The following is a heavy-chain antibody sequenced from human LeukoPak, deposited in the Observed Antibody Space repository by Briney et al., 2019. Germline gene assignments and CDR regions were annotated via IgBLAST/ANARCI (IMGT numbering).Heavy chain of an antibody. V-gene: IGHV5-51*01. CDR3: ARRYCSSTSCLTHWFDP. CDR1: GHSSTSYW. D-gene: IGHD2-2*01. CDR2: IYPGDSDT. J-gene: IGHJ5*02. Sequence: GQSLKISCTGSGHSSTSYWIGWVRQMRGKGLDWMGIIYPGDSDTRYSPSFQGQVTISADKSISTAYLQWSSLKASDTGMYYCARRYCSSTSCLTHWFDPWGQGTRVTVSS.